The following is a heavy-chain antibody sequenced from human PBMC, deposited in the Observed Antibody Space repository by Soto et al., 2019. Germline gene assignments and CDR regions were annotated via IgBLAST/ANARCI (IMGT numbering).Heavy chain of an antibody. CDR2: FRGSGDDGTT. CDR1: GFTFSSYS. J-gene: IGHJ4*02. CDR3: AKKVNSGSGSQYFDY. Sequence: GGSLRLSCAASGFTFSSYSMSWVRQAPGKGLEWVSGFRGSGDDGTTYYADSVKGRFTISRDNSKNMLFLQMNSLRAEDTAIYYCAKKVNSGSGSQYFDYWGQVPLVTVSS. D-gene: IGHD3-10*01. V-gene: IGHV3-23*01.